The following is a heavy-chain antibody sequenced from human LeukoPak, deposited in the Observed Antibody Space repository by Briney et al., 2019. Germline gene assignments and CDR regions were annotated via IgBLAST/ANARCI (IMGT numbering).Heavy chain of an antibody. V-gene: IGHV4-34*01. J-gene: IGHJ4*02. D-gene: IGHD5-18*01. CDR3: ARGASRGYSYGPRRFDY. Sequence: SETLSLTCAVYGGSFSGYYWSWIRQPPGKGLEWIGEINHSGSTNYNPSLKSRVTISVDTSQNQFSLKLSSVTAADTAVYYCARGASRGYSYGPRRFDYWGQGTLVTVSS. CDR2: INHSGST. CDR1: GGSFSGYY.